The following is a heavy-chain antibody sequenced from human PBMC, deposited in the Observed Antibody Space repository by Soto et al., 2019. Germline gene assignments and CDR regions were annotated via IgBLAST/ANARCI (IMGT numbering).Heavy chain of an antibody. CDR1: GFTFGNYA. CDR3: ARLSTRFSETPLHY. CDR2: ISDDGNEK. J-gene: IGHJ4*01. D-gene: IGHD3-3*01. Sequence: QVHLVESGGGVVQPGRTLGLSCAASGFTFGNYAMCWVRQAPGKGLEWVALISDDGNEKYYADSVRGRFTLSRDNPQNTLYLQTNSLRVQHTAVYYCARLSTRFSETPLHYSGHGSLVTVSS. V-gene: IGHV3-30-3*01.